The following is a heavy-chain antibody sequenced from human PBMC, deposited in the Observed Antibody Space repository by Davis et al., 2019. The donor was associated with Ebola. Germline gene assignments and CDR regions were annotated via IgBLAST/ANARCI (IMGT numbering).Heavy chain of an antibody. V-gene: IGHV4-34*01. CDR1: GGSFSGYY. J-gene: IGHJ4*02. CDR2: INHSGST. D-gene: IGHD5-24*01. Sequence: PSETLSLTCAAYGGSFSGYYWSWIRQPPGKGLEWIGEINHSGSTNYNPSLKSRVTISVDTSKNQFSLKLSSVTAADTAVYYCARGGWLQLKLIDYWGRGTLVTVSS. CDR3: ARGGWLQLKLIDY.